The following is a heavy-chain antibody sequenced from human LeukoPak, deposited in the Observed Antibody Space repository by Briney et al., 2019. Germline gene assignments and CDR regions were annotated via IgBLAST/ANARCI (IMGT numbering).Heavy chain of an antibody. CDR1: GGTFSSYA. V-gene: IGHV1-69*13. D-gene: IGHD5-24*01. Sequence: ASVKVSCKASGGTFSSYAISWVRQAPGQGLEWMGGIIPIFGTANYAQKFQGRVTITADESTSTAYMELSSLRSEDTAVYYCAREKPRDGYSELPYRNYYGMDVWGQGTTVTVSS. CDR3: AREKPRDGYSELPYRNYYGMDV. J-gene: IGHJ6*02. CDR2: IIPIFGTA.